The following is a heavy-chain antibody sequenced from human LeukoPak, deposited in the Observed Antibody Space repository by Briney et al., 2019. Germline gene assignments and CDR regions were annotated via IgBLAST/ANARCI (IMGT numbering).Heavy chain of an antibody. J-gene: IGHJ4*02. V-gene: IGHV1-18*01. Sequence: ASVKVSCKASGYSFTTYGISWLRQAPGKGPEWMGWISIYNGDTNYAQKFQGRVTLTTDTSTSTVYMELRSLRSDDTAVYYCARRGSVETPMSNWEWWYWGQGTLVTVSS. CDR3: ARRGSVETPMSNWEWWY. CDR1: GYSFTTYG. D-gene: IGHD5-18*01. CDR2: ISIYNGDT.